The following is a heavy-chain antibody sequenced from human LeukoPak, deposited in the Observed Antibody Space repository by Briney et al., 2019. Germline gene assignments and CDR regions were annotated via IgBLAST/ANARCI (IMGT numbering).Heavy chain of an antibody. CDR1: GYTFTSYG. CDR3: ARDRYSSGWYVPAY. J-gene: IGHJ4*02. CDR2: ISAHNGNT. V-gene: IGHV1-18*01. Sequence: ASVKVSCKASGYTFTSYGISWVRQAPGQGLEWMGWISAHNGNTNYAQKLQGRVTMTTDTSTSTAYMELRSLRSDDTAVYYCARDRYSSGWYVPAYWGQGTLVTVSS. D-gene: IGHD6-19*01.